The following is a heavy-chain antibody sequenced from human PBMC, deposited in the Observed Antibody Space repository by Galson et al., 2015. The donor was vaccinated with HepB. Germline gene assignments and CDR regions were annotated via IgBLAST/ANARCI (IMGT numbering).Heavy chain of an antibody. J-gene: IGHJ3*02. D-gene: IGHD6-19*01. Sequence: SLRLSCAASGFTFSDYYMSWIRQAPGKGLEWVSYISSSSTYTNYADSVKGRFTISRDNAKKSLYLQINSLRAEDTAVYYCATDYSSGWYLGAFDIWGHGTRVTVSS. CDR3: ATDYSSGWYLGAFDI. CDR1: GFTFSDYY. V-gene: IGHV3-11*06. CDR2: ISSSSTYT.